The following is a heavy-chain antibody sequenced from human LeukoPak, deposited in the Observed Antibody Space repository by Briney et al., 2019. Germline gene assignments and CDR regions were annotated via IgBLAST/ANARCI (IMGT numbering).Heavy chain of an antibody. V-gene: IGHV3-23*01. D-gene: IGHD5-18*01. J-gene: IGHJ2*01. CDR3: AKASTVMVYWYFDL. Sequence: PGGSLRLSCAASGFTFSSSAMSWVRQVPGEGLEWVSGISASGGSTYYADSVRGRFTISRDNSKNTLYLQMNSLRAEDTAVYYCAKASTVMVYWYFDLWGRGTLVTVSS. CDR1: GFTFSSSA. CDR2: ISASGGST.